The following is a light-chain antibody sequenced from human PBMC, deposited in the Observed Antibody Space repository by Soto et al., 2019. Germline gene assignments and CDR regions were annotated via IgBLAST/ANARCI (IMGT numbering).Light chain of an antibody. V-gene: IGKV1-39*01. CDR3: QQSFTTPS. CDR1: QTVSSY. CDR2: ATS. Sequence: DIQMTHSPSSVSESVGDRVNITFRASQTVSSYLNWYQQKPGTVPKLLIYATSNLQSGVPSRFSGRGFGTDFTLTISSLQPEDFATYYCQQSFTTPSFGQGTRLEI. J-gene: IGKJ5*01.